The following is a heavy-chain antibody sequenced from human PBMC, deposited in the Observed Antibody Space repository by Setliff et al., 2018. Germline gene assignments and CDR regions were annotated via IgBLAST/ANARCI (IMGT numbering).Heavy chain of an antibody. CDR1: GGSISSSSYY. D-gene: IGHD1-26*01. CDR2: IYHSGST. Sequence: SETLSLTCTVSGGSISSSSYYWGWIRQPPGKGLEWIGIIYHSGSTYYNPSLKSRVTISVDTSKNQSSLKLSSVTAADTAVYYCARALGATITHFDYWGQGTLVTVSS. V-gene: IGHV4-39*07. CDR3: ARALGATITHFDY. J-gene: IGHJ4*02.